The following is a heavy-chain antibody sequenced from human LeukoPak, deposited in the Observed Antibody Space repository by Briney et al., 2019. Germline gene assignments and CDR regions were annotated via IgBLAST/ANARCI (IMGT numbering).Heavy chain of an antibody. J-gene: IGHJ4*02. V-gene: IGHV3-23*01. CDR3: AKDRISMVRGVTRN. D-gene: IGHD3-10*01. CDR1: GFTFSSYA. Sequence: GGSLRLSCAASGFTFSSYAMSWVRQAPGKGLEWVSAISNSGGSTFYADSVKGRFSLSRDNSKNTLYLQMNSLRAEDTAVYYCAKDRISMVRGVTRNWGQGTLVTVSS. CDR2: ISNSGGST.